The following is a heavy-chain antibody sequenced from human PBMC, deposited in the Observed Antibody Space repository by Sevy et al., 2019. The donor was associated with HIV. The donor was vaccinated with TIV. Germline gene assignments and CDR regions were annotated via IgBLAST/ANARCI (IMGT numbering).Heavy chain of an antibody. D-gene: IGHD3-22*01. V-gene: IGHV3-21*01. J-gene: IGHJ6*02. CDR3: ARDGNLPGITRTVVDFGMDV. CDR2: ISTSSNFK. Sequence: GGSLRLSCAASGFTFNAYSMSWVRQPPGKGLEWLSSISTSSNFKYYADSVEGRFTITRDNAKNSLYLQMNSLRVEDTAVYYCARDGNLPGITRTVVDFGMDVWGQGTTVTVSS. CDR1: GFTFNAYS.